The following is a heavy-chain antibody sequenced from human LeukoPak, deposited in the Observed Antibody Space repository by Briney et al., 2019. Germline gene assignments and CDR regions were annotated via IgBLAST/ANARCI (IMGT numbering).Heavy chain of an antibody. D-gene: IGHD5-18*01. CDR3: ARGNVDTPMVEGFDI. CDR1: GGSISSGDYY. J-gene: IGHJ3*02. V-gene: IGHV4-30-4*02. Sequence: SETLSLTCTVSGGSISSGDYYWSWIRQPPGKGLEWIGYIYYSGSTYYNPSLKSRVTISVDTSKNHFSLRLSSVTAADTAVYYCARGNVDTPMVEGFDIWGLGTMVTVSS. CDR2: IYYSGST.